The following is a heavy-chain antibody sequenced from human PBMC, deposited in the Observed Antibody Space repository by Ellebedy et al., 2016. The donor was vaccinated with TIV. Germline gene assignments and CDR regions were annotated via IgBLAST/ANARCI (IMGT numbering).Heavy chain of an antibody. CDR2: IYRGGST. CDR3: VRYVAAFDI. Sequence: GESLKISCAASGFTVSNNYISWVRQAPGKGLEWVSVIYRGGSTYYADSVKGRFTISRDNAKKSLYLQMNSLRAEDTAVYYCVRYVAAFDIWGQGTMVTVSS. D-gene: IGHD3-16*01. V-gene: IGHV3-53*01. CDR1: GFTVSNNY. J-gene: IGHJ3*02.